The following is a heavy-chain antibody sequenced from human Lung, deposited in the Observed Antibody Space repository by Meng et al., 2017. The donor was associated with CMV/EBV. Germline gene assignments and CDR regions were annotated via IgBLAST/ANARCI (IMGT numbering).Heavy chain of an antibody. CDR3: AKEPRSWYGGDGFDV. J-gene: IGHJ3*01. CDR1: GFIFGTFA. V-gene: IGHV3-23*01. CDR2: LSGSGGST. D-gene: IGHD6-13*01. Sequence: SCSASGFIFGTFAMTWVRQAPGKGLEWVSSLSGSGGSTYYADSVKGRFIISGDSPKNTVFLQMNSLRAEETAVYYCAKEPRSWYGGDGFDVLGHGTKVTVSS.